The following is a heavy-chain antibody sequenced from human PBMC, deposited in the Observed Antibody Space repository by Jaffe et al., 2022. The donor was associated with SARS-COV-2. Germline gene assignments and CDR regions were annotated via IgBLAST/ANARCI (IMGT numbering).Heavy chain of an antibody. J-gene: IGHJ4*02. CDR2: IKQDGSEK. CDR3: ARAYYYDSSGYSVDY. D-gene: IGHD3-22*01. CDR1: GFTFSSYW. V-gene: IGHV3-7*01. Sequence: EVQLVESGGGLVQPGGSLRLSCAASGFTFSSYWMSWVRQAPGKGLEWVANIKQDGSEKYYVDSVKGRFTISRDNAKNSLYLQMNSLRAEDTAVYYCARAYYYDSSGYSVDYWGQGTLVTVSS.